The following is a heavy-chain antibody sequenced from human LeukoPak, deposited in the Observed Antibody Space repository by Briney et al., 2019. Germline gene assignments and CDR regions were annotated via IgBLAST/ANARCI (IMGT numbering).Heavy chain of an antibody. CDR2: INPSGGST. CDR3: ARVHHYYDSSGYFDY. CDR1: GYTFTSYY. V-gene: IGHV1-46*03. D-gene: IGHD3-22*01. Sequence: ASVKVSCKASGYTFTSYYMHWVRQAPGQGLEWMGIINPSGGSTSYAQKFQGRVTMTRDTSTNTVYMELSSLRSEDTAVYYCARVHHYYDSSGYFDYWGQGTLVTVSP. J-gene: IGHJ4*02.